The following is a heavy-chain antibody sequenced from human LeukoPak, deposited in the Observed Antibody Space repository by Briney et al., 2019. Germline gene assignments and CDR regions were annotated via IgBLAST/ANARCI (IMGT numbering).Heavy chain of an antibody. Sequence: GGSLRLSCAGSGFIFSQFWMQWVRQVPGKGLVWVARINGDGSSTNYADSVKGRYTISRDNAKNTLYLQMNSLRAEDTAVYYCARDGLPAARDIWGQGTMVTVSS. CDR3: ARDGLPAARDI. J-gene: IGHJ3*02. V-gene: IGHV3-74*01. CDR2: INGDGSST. CDR1: GFIFSQFW. D-gene: IGHD6-6*01.